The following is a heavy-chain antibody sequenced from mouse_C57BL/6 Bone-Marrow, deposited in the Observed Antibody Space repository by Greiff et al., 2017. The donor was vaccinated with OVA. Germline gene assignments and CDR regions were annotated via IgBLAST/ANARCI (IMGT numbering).Heavy chain of an antibody. Sequence: EVHLVESGGGLVKPGGSLKLSCAASGFTFSDYGMHWVRQAPEKGLEWVSYISSGSSTIYYAEKVKGRFTISRDNAKKTLFLQMTSLRSEDTAMYYGARDDYPAWFAYWGQGTLVTGSA. V-gene: IGHV5-17*01. J-gene: IGHJ3*01. CDR2: ISSGSSTI. D-gene: IGHD2-4*01. CDR1: GFTFSDYG. CDR3: ARDDYPAWFAY.